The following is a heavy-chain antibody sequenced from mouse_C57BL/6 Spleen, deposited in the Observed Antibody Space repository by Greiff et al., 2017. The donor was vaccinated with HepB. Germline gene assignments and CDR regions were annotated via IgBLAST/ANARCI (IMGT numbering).Heavy chain of an antibody. CDR1: GYSITSGYY. Sequence: EVKVEESGPGLVKPSQSLSLTCSVTGYSITSGYYWNWIRQFPGNKLEWMGYISYDGSNNYNPSLKNRISITRDTSKNQFFLKLNSVTTEDTATYYCARDTTVGFDYWGQGTTLTVSS. CDR2: ISYDGSN. CDR3: ARDTTVGFDY. J-gene: IGHJ2*01. V-gene: IGHV3-6*01. D-gene: IGHD1-1*01.